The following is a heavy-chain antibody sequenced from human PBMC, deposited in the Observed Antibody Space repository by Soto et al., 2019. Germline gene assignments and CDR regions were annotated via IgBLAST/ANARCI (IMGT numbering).Heavy chain of an antibody. Sequence: QVQLQESGPGLVKPSQTLSLTCTVSGGSISSGDYYWSWIRQPPGKGLEWIGYIYYSGSTYYNPSLKSRVTISVDTSKNQFSLKLSSVTAADTAVYYCAVGLVGYYYGSGSYPNWFDPWGQGTLVTVSS. J-gene: IGHJ5*02. CDR3: AVGLVGYYYGSGSYPNWFDP. D-gene: IGHD3-10*01. CDR1: GGSISSGDYY. V-gene: IGHV4-30-4*01. CDR2: IYYSGST.